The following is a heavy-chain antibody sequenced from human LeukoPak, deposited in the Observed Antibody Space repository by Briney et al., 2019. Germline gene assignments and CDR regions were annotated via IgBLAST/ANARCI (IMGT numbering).Heavy chain of an antibody. CDR3: ATSGGAHYDNFAGSPY. CDR2: FDPEDGET. J-gene: IGHJ4*01. D-gene: IGHD3-9*01. V-gene: IGHV1-24*01. CDR1: ENTFTNYY. Sequence: ASVKVSCKASENTFTNYYMHWVRQAPGKGLEWMGGFDPEDGETIYAQKFQGRVTMTEDTSTDTAYMELSSLRSEDTAVYYCATSGGAHYDNFAGSPYWGQGTLVTGPS.